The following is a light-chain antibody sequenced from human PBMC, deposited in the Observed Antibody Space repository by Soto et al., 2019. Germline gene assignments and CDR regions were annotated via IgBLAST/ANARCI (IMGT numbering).Light chain of an antibody. CDR3: QQSYSLWT. J-gene: IGKJ1*01. V-gene: IGKV1-8*01. CDR1: QGISSY. Sequence: AIRMTQSPSSFSASTGDRVTITCRASQGISSYLAWYQQKPGKAPKLLIYAASSLQSGVPSRFSGSGSGTDFTLTISSLQPEDFATYYCQQSYSLWTFGQGTKVDIK. CDR2: AAS.